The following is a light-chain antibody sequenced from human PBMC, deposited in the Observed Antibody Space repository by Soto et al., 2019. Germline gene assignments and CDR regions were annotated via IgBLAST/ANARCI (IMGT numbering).Light chain of an antibody. CDR1: SSDVGSYDY. CDR3: NSYTSTRTYV. Sequence: QSVLAQPASVSGSPGQSITISCTGTSSDVGSYDYVSWYQHHPGKAPKLMIYDVANRPSGVSNRFSGSKSGNTASLTISGLQAEDEADYYCNSYTSTRTYVFGSGPKVTVL. V-gene: IGLV2-14*03. J-gene: IGLJ1*01. CDR2: DVA.